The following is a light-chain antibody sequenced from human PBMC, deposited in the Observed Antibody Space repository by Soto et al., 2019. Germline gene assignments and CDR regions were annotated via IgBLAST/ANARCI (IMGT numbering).Light chain of an antibody. V-gene: IGLV2-14*03. CDR1: SSDVGDYNF. Sequence: QSALTQPASVSGSPGQSITISCTGTSSDVGDYNFVSWYQQHPGKVPKLMIFDVNRRPSGVSDRCSGSKSGNTASLTISGLQAEDEGDYYCCSYTGSSTHVFGSGTKVTVL. J-gene: IGLJ6*01. CDR2: DVN. CDR3: CSYTGSSTHV.